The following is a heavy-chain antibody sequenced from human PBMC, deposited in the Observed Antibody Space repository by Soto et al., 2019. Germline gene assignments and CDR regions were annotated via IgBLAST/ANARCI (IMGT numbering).Heavy chain of an antibody. V-gene: IGHV3-30*18. CDR3: AKVHCGGDCLPYYYYYGMDV. J-gene: IGHJ6*02. CDR1: GFTFSSYG. Sequence: GGSLRLSCAASGFTFSSYGMHWVRQAPGKGLEWVAVISYDGSNKYYADSVKGRFTISRDNSKNTLYLQMNSLRAEDTAVYYCAKVHCGGDCLPYYYYYGMDVWGQGTTVTVSS. D-gene: IGHD2-21*02. CDR2: ISYDGSNK.